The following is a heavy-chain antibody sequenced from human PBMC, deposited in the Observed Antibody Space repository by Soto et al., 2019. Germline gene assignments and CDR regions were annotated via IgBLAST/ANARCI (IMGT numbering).Heavy chain of an antibody. CDR2: IIPTFGTP. CDR1: GGTFSSHG. Sequence: QVQLVQSGTVVQRRGSSVKVSCQASGGTFSSHGMAWVRQAPGQGLEWMGGIIPTFGTPTYAPKFQGRVTITADKTTNTAYIVLSSLRSEDTGVYYCASERSAQYFHSWGQGALKTVSS. V-gene: IGHV1-69*06. D-gene: IGHD3-9*01. J-gene: IGHJ4*02. CDR3: ASERSAQYFHS.